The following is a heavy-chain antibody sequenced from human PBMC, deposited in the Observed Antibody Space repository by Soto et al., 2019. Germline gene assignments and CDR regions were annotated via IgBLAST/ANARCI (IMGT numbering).Heavy chain of an antibody. CDR1: GGTFNSYI. CDR2: IIPVLDVT. J-gene: IGHJ6*02. CDR3: AKSPTPGSATSSYYGMDV. D-gene: IGHD7-27*01. Sequence: QVQLVQSGAEVKKPGSSVKVSCKASGGTFNSYIFTWVRRAPGQGLEWLGRIIPVLDVTYYAQRFQGRVTFTADRSTTTAYMRLSSLRSEDTAIYYCAKSPTPGSATSSYYGMDVWGQGTTVTVSS. V-gene: IGHV1-69*02.